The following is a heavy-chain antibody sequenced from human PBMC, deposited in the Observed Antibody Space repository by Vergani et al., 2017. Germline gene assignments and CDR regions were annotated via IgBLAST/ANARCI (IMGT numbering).Heavy chain of an antibody. CDR1: GYSISSGYY. CDR3: AVPYCSSTSCYTSPAEYFQH. J-gene: IGHJ1*01. V-gene: IGHV4-38-2*02. D-gene: IGHD2-2*02. CDR2: IYHSGST. Sequence: QVQLQESGPGLVKPSETLSLTCTVSGYSISSGYYWGWIRQPPGKGLEWIGSIYHSGSTSYNPSLQRRVTISVATSKNQFSLKLSSVTAADTAVYYCAVPYCSSTSCYTSPAEYFQHWGQGTLVTVSS.